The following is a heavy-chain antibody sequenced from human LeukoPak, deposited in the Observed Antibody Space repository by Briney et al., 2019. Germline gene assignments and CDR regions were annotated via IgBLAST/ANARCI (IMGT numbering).Heavy chain of an antibody. CDR2: IYYSGST. D-gene: IGHD6-19*01. J-gene: IGHJ6*02. CDR1: GGSISSYY. Sequence: SETLSLTCTVSGGSISSYYWSWIRQPPGKGLEWNGYIYYSGSTNYNPSLKSRVTISVDTSKNQFSLKLSSVTAADTAVYYCARGGSGWPLEYYYYYGMDVWGQGTTVTVSS. V-gene: IGHV4-59*01. CDR3: ARGGSGWPLEYYYYYGMDV.